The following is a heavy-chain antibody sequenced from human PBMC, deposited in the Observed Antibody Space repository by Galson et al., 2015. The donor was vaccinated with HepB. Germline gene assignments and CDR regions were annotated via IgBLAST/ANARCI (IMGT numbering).Heavy chain of an antibody. V-gene: IGHV3-9*01. D-gene: IGHD2-8*02. CDR1: GFTFDDYA. CDR3: AIASLSCEITGCVFAFDV. J-gene: IGHJ3*01. CDR2: VNWKSGNI. Sequence: SLRLSCAPSGFTFDDYAMHWVRQAPGKGLEWVSGVNWKSGNIGYADSVKGRFTISRDNAKTSLYLQMNSLRAEDTALYYCAIASLSCEITGCVFAFDVWGLGTMVTVPS.